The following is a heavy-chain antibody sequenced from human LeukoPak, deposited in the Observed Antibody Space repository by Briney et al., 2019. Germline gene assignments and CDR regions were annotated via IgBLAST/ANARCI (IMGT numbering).Heavy chain of an antibody. V-gene: IGHV1-8*01. J-gene: IGHJ6*03. Sequence: ASVKVSCKASGYTFTSYDINWVRQATGQGLEWMGWMNPNSGNTGYAQKFQGRVTMTRNTSISTAYMELSSLRSEDTAVYYCARGYSSGWYLIREYYYYYYMDVWGKGTTVTISS. D-gene: IGHD6-19*01. CDR2: MNPNSGNT. CDR3: ARGYSSGWYLIREYYYYYYMDV. CDR1: GYTFTSYD.